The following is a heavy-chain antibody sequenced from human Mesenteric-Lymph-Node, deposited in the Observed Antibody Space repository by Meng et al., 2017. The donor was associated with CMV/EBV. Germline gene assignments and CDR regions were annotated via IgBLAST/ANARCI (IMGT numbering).Heavy chain of an antibody. Sequence: GGSLRPSCAASGFTFSSYSMNWVRQAPGKGLEWVSYISSSSSTIYYADSVKGRFPISRDNAKNSLYLQMNSLRAEDTAVYYCARSGAIDAFDIWGQGTMVTVSS. V-gene: IGHV3-48*04. J-gene: IGHJ3*02. CDR2: ISSSSSTI. CDR3: ARSGAIDAFDI. CDR1: GFTFSSYS. D-gene: IGHD3-10*01.